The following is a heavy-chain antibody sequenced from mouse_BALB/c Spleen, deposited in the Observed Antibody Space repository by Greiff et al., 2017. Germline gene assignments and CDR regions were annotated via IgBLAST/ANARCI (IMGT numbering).Heavy chain of an antibody. CDR2: ISSGGSYT. J-gene: IGHJ3*01. V-gene: IGHV5-6*01. CDR3: AGDFYYDYD. CDR1: GFTFSSYG. Sequence: EVQLVESGGDLVKPGGSLKLSCAASGFTFSSYGMSWVRQTPDKRLEWVATISSGGSYTYYPDSVKGRFTISRDNAKNTLYLQMSSLKSEDTAMYYCAGDFYYDYDWGQGTLVTVSA. D-gene: IGHD2-4*01.